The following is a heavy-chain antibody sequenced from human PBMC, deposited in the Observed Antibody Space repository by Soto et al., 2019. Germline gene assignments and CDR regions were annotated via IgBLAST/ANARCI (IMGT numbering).Heavy chain of an antibody. D-gene: IGHD3-22*01. CDR2: ISGSGEST. J-gene: IGHJ4*02. V-gene: IGHV3-23*01. CDR1: GFTFRGYA. CDR3: AKEGAGYYDSSPYDY. Sequence: EVQLLESGGRLVQSGGSLRLSCAASGFTFRGYAMTWVRQAPGKGLEWVSAISGSGESTHYADFVKGRSTISRDNFKNTLYLQMNSLRAEDTAVYYCAKEGAGYYDSSPYDYWGQGTLVTVSS.